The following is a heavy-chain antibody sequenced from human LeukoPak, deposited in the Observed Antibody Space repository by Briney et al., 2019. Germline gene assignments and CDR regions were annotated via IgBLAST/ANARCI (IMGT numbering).Heavy chain of an antibody. D-gene: IGHD3-9*01. V-gene: IGHV3-21*01. J-gene: IGHJ4*02. CDR2: ISSSSAYI. CDR1: GFTFSSYN. CDR3: ASVGLRYFDWLPPANVY. Sequence: GGSLRLSCAASGFTFSSYNMNWVRLAPGKGLEWVSSISSSSAYIYYADSVRGRFTISRDNAKNSLYLQMNSLRAEDTAVYYCASVGLRYFDWLPPANVYWGQGTLVTVSS.